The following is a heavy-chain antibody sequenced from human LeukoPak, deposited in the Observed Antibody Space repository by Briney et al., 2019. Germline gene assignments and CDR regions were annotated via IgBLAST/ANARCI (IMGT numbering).Heavy chain of an antibody. Sequence: GGSLRLSCAASGFTFSSYVMTWIRQAPGKGLEWVSYISSSGSTIYYADSVKGRFTISRDNAKNSLYLQMNSLRAEDTAVYYCARDWDYYYGMDVWGQGTMVTVSS. CDR1: GFTFSSYV. CDR2: ISSSGSTI. CDR3: ARDWDYYYGMDV. V-gene: IGHV3-11*01. D-gene: IGHD3-16*01. J-gene: IGHJ6*02.